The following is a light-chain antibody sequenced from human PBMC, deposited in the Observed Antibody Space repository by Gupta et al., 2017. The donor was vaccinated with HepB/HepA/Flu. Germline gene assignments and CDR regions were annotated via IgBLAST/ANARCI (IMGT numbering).Light chain of an antibody. J-gene: IGKJ2*04. CDR1: QSVLYSSNNKNY. CDR3: QEYYSTPGCS. V-gene: IGKV4-1*01. Sequence: VMTQSPHSLAVSLGERATINCKSSQSVLYSSNNKNYLAWYQQKPGQPPKLLIYWASTRESGVPDRFSGSGSGTDFTLTISSLQAEDVAVYYCQEYYSTPGCSFGQGTKLEIK. CDR2: WAS.